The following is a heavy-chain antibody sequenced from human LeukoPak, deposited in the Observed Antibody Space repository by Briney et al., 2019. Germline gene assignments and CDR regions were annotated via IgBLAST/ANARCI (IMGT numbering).Heavy chain of an antibody. J-gene: IGHJ4*02. CDR3: AKARAGDITAAFNY. CDR2: ISASGGNP. Sequence: GGSLRLSCAASGFIFSNYAMSWVRQAPGKGLEWVSGISASGGNPYYADSVKGRFTISRDNSENTLNLQMNSLRAEDTAVYYCAKARAGDITAAFNYWGQGTLVTVSS. V-gene: IGHV3-23*01. D-gene: IGHD6-13*01. CDR1: GFIFSNYA.